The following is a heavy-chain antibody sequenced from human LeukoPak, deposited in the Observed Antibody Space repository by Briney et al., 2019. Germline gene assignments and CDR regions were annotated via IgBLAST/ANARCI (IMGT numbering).Heavy chain of an antibody. CDR3: AKFRGYSYGPIGY. J-gene: IGHJ4*02. CDR1: GFTFSSYA. CDR2: FSGSGGST. V-gene: IGHV3-23*01. Sequence: PGGSLRLSCAASGFTFSSYAMSWVRQAPGKGLECISGFSGSGGSTYYADSVKGRFTISRDNSKNTLYLQMNSLRAEDTAVYYCAKFRGYSYGPIGYWGQGTLVTVSS. D-gene: IGHD5-18*01.